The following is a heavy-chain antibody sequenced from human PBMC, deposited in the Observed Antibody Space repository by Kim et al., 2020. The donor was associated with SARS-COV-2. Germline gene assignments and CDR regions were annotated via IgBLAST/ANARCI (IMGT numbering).Heavy chain of an antibody. V-gene: IGHV3-23*01. D-gene: IGHD2-15*01. CDR1: GFTFSNYA. Sequence: GGSLRLSCAASGFTFSNYAMSWVRQAPGKGLEWVSSISGTGSNPYYADSVKGRFTISRDNSKNTLYLQMNSLRAEDTAVYYCAKDQDITVVIPVAGAGYYFDYWGQGTLVTVSS. J-gene: IGHJ4*02. CDR2: ISGTGSNP. CDR3: AKDQDITVVIPVAGAGYYFDY.